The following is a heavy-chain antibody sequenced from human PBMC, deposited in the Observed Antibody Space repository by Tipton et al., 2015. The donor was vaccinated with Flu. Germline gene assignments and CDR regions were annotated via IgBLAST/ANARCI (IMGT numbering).Heavy chain of an antibody. CDR1: GYSFASYW. J-gene: IGHJ6*02. V-gene: IGHV5-51*01. D-gene: IGHD3-16*01. CDR3: ARQAGGYGMDV. CDR2: IFPADSDT. Sequence: QLVQSGAEVKKPGESLKISCKGSGYSFASYWIGWVRQVPGKSLEWMGIIFPADSDTTYSPSFQGQVTISVDKSISTAYLQWSSLKASDTAMYYCARQAGGYGMDVWGQGTTVTVSS.